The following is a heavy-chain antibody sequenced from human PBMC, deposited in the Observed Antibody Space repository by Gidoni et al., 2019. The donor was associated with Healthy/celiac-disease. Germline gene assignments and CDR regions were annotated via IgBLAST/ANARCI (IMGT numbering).Heavy chain of an antibody. V-gene: IGHV1-69*01. J-gene: IGHJ4*02. Sequence: QVQLVQSGAAVKKPGSSVKVSCKASGGTFSSYAISWVRQAPGQGLEWMGGIIPIFGTANYAQKFQGRVTITADESTSTAYMELSSLRSEDTAVYYCARSLLWFGELLSTRYYFDYWGQGTLVTVSS. CDR3: ARSLLWFGELLSTRYYFDY. CDR2: IIPIFGTA. CDR1: GGTFSSYA. D-gene: IGHD3-10*01.